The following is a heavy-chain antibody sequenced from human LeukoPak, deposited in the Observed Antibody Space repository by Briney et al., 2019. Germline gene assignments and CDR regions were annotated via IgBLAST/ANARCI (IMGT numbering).Heavy chain of an antibody. J-gene: IGHJ4*02. V-gene: IGHV1-2*02. CDR1: GNTFTAYY. CDR3: ARGPGIAVADFYLDY. Sequence: GASVKVSCKASGNTFTAYYMHWVRQAPGQGLEWMGWINPNSGGTKYAQKFQGRVTMTRDTSITTAYMELSRLRSDDTAVCYCARGPGIAVADFYLDYWGQGTLVTVSS. D-gene: IGHD6-19*01. CDR2: INPNSGGT.